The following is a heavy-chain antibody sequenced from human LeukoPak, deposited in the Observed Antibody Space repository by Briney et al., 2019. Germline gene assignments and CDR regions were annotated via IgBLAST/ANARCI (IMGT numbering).Heavy chain of an antibody. CDR1: GGSISSSSYY. CDR3: ARDLEGSGPDY. D-gene: IGHD6-19*01. Sequence: PSETLSLTCTVSGGSISSSSYYWGWIRQPPGKGLEWIGSIYYSGSTYYNPSLKSRVTISVDTSKNQFSLKLSSVTAADTAVYYCARDLEGSGPDYWGQGTLVTVSS. V-gene: IGHV4-39*02. CDR2: IYYSGST. J-gene: IGHJ4*02.